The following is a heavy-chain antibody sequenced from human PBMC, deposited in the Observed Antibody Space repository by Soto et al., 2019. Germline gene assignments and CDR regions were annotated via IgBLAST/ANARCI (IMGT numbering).Heavy chain of an antibody. Sequence: EVQLLESGGGLVQPGGSLRLSCAASGFTFSSYAMSWVRQAPGKGLEWVSAISGSGGSTYYADSVKGRFTISRDNSKNTLYLQMNSLRAEDTAVYYCAKGYGGTDYSDSSGDDWYFDLLGRGTLVTVSS. V-gene: IGHV3-23*01. D-gene: IGHD3-22*01. CDR3: AKGYGGTDYSDSSGDDWYFDL. CDR1: GFTFSSYA. CDR2: ISGSGGST. J-gene: IGHJ2*01.